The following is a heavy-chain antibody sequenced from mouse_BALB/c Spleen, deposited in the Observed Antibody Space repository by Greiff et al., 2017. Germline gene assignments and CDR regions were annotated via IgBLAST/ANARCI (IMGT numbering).Heavy chain of an antibody. CDR1: GFTFSSYA. CDR3: AREGYYGSSEYAMDY. J-gene: IGHJ4*01. D-gene: IGHD1-1*01. Sequence: DVKLVESGGGLVKPGGSLKLSCAASGFTFSSYAMSWVRQSPEKRLEWVAEISSGGSYTYYPDTVTGRFTISRDNAKNTLYLEMSSLRSEDTAMYYCAREGYYGSSEYAMDYWGQGTSVTVSS. V-gene: IGHV5-9-4*01. CDR2: ISSGGSYT.